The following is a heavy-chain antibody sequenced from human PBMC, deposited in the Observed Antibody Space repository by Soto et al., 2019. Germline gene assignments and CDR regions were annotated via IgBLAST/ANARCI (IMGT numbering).Heavy chain of an antibody. J-gene: IGHJ5*02. CDR3: ARTWDNWFDP. CDR1: GASVDTYY. V-gene: IGHV4-59*02. CDR2: VSDRGRP. D-gene: IGHD3-16*01. Sequence: QVRLQESGPGLVKPSETLSPPCTFSGASVDTYYWSWLRQPPGKGLEWIGYVSDRGRPCYNPSFKSRVTISLNTSENQRSLKLTSVIAADTAVYFCARTWDNWFDPWGQGTLVTVSS.